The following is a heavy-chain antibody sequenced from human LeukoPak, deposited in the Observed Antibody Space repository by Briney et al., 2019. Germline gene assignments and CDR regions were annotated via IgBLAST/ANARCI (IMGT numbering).Heavy chain of an antibody. Sequence: SETLSLTCTVSGGSISSYYWSWIRRPPGKGLEWIGYIYYSGSTNYNPSLKSRVTISVDTSKNQFSLKLSSVTAADTAVYYCARGQYYDFWSGSPFDPWGQGTLVTVSS. V-gene: IGHV4-59*12. CDR1: GGSISSYY. D-gene: IGHD3-3*01. J-gene: IGHJ5*02. CDR3: ARGQYYDFWSGSPFDP. CDR2: IYYSGST.